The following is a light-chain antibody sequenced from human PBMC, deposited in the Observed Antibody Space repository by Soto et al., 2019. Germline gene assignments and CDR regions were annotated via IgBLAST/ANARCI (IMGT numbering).Light chain of an antibody. V-gene: IGLV2-8*01. CDR2: EAN. Sequence: QSALTQPPSASGSPGQSVTISCTGTSSDVGGYKSVSWYQQHPGKAPKLMIYEANKRSSGVPDRFSGSKSGNTASLTVSGLQAEDEADYYCSSYAGSNNWVFGGGTKLTVL. CDR1: SSDVGGYKS. CDR3: SSYAGSNNWV. J-gene: IGLJ2*01.